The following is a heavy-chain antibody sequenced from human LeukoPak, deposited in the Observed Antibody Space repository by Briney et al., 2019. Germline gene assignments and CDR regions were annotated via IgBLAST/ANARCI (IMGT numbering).Heavy chain of an antibody. CDR3: ARELNAFDI. V-gene: IGHV4-34*01. Sequence: SETLSLTCAVYGGSFSGYYWSWIRQPPGKGLEWIGEINHSGSTNYNPSLKSRVTISVDTSKNQFSLKLSSVTAADTAVYYCARELNAFDIWGQGTMVTVSS. CDR2: INHSGST. CDR1: GGSFSGYY. J-gene: IGHJ3*02.